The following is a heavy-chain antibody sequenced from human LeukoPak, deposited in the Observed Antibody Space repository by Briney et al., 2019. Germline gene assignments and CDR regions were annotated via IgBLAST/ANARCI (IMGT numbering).Heavy chain of an antibody. V-gene: IGHV3-7*01. CDR1: GFTFSNYW. CDR3: ARGISSDY. Sequence: GGSLRLSCAASGFTFSNYWMTWVRQAPGKGLEWVANIKQDGSEKYYVDSVKGRFTISRDNAKNSLYVQMDSLRAEDTAVYYCARGISSDYWGQGTQVTVSS. J-gene: IGHJ4*02. CDR2: IKQDGSEK. D-gene: IGHD3-16*01.